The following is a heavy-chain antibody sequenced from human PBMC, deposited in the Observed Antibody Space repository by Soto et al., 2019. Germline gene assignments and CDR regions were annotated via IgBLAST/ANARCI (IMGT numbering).Heavy chain of an antibody. CDR1: GFTFSSYG. Sequence: QVQLVESGGGVVQPGRSVRLCCAASGFTFSSYGMHWVRQAAGKGLEWVAVIWCDGSNKYYADSVKGRLAISRDNSKNTLYLQMNNLRDEDKAVYYCARGPSYCSSTSCKHCYFDLWGRGTLVTVCS. CDR2: IWCDGSNK. V-gene: IGHV3-33*01. D-gene: IGHD2-2*01. CDR3: ARGPSYCSSTSCKHCYFDL. J-gene: IGHJ2*01.